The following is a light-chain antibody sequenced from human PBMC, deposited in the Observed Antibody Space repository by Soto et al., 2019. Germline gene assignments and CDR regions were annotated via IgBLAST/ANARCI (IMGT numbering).Light chain of an antibody. Sequence: QSALTQPASVSGSPGQSITISCIGTSSDIGTYNYVSWYQQHPGKAPNLVIFDVSNRPSGVSDRFSGSKSGNTASLTISGLQVEDEGDYYCSSIASNNTLVFGGGTKVTVL. CDR2: DVS. CDR3: SSIASNNTLV. V-gene: IGLV2-14*01. J-gene: IGLJ2*01. CDR1: SSDIGTYNY.